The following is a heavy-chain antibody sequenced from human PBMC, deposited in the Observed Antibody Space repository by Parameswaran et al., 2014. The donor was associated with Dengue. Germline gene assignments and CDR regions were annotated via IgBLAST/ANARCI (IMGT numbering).Heavy chain of an antibody. J-gene: IGHJ4*02. CDR2: IYYSGTT. CDR3: ASMVYYYDSCGFCLDY. D-gene: IGHD3-22*01. Sequence: WIRQPPGKGLEWIGNIYYSGTTSYNPSLKSRVTISVDTSKNQFSLKLSSVTAADTAVYYCASMVYYYDSCGFCLDYWGQGILVTVSS. V-gene: IGHV4-39*07.